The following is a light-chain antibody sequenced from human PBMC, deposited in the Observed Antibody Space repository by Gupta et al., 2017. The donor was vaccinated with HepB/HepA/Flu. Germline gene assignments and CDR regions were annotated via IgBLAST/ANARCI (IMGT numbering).Light chain of an antibody. V-gene: IGKV4-1*01. CDR3: QQYDSNPQLT. Sequence: DIVMTQSPDSLAVSLGERATINCKSSQSVLYSSNNKNYLAWYQQKPGQPPKLLIYWASTREAGVPDRFSGSGSGTDFTLTISSRQAEDVAVYYCQQYDSNPQLTFGGGTKVEIK. CDR1: QSVLYSSNNKNY. CDR2: WAS. J-gene: IGKJ4*01.